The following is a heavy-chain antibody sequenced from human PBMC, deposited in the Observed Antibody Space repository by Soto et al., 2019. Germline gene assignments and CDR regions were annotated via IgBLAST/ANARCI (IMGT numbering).Heavy chain of an antibody. CDR2: ISAYNSNT. Sequence: SVKVSCKASGYTFSCYGISWVRQAPGQGLEWLGWISAYNSNTNYAQKLQGRVTMTTDTSTSTAYMELRSLRSDDTAVYYCARDPPAIWFGESANWFDPWGQGTLVTVSS. CDR1: GYTFSCYG. J-gene: IGHJ5*02. V-gene: IGHV1-18*01. CDR3: ARDPPAIWFGESANWFDP. D-gene: IGHD3-10*01.